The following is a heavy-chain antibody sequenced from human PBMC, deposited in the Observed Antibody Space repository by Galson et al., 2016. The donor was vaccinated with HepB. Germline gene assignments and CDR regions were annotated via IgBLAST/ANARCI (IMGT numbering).Heavy chain of an antibody. CDR1: DFTVNSHY. CDR3: ARASISHFDF. J-gene: IGHJ4*02. CDR2: IFSGGST. V-gene: IGHV3-53*01. Sequence: LRLSCAASDFTVNSHYLTWVRQAPGKGLEWVSIIFSGGSTFYADSVKGRFTISRDDSKNTLYLQMDSLRDEDTAVYFCARASISHFDFWGQGILVTVSS.